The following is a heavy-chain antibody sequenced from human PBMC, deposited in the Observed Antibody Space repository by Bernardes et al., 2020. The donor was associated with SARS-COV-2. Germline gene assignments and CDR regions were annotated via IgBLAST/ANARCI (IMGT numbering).Heavy chain of an antibody. D-gene: IGHD3-22*01. J-gene: IGHJ6*02. CDR3: VRGDHYDTSGPGWSYHTRVDV. CDR2: ISAYNKNT. V-gene: IGHV1-18*04. CDR1: GYIFSSYD. Sequence: ASVKVSCKTSGYIFSSYDIAWVRQAPGQGLEWVAWISAYNKNTHYAQRFQGRVAMTIGTSTATAYMELRSLRVDDTAVYYCVRGDHYDTSGPGWSYHTRVDVWGQGTTVTVSS.